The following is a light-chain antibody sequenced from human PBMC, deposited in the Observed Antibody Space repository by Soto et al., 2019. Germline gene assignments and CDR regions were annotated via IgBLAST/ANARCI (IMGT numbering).Light chain of an antibody. CDR3: QQRNNWPLT. CDR1: QSVSSSY. Sequence: VVLTQSSGTLSLSPGERATLSCRASQSVSSSYLAWHQQKPGQAPRLLIYGTSSRATGIPARFSGRGSGTDFTLTISSLEPEDFAVYYCQQRNNWPLTFGPGTRLEI. CDR2: GTS. J-gene: IGKJ5*01. V-gene: IGKV3D-20*02.